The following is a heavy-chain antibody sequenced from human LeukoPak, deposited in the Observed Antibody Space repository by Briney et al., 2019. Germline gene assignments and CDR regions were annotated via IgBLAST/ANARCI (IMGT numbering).Heavy chain of an antibody. J-gene: IGHJ4*02. D-gene: IGHD4/OR15-4a*01. Sequence: ASVKVSCKASGYTFTGYYMHWLRQAPGQGLEFIGWINPNSGGTNYAQKFQGRVSMTSDTSISTAYMELSRLRSDDTAVYYCARLDVTMADYWGQGTLVTVSS. CDR3: ARLDVTMADY. CDR1: GYTFTGYY. V-gene: IGHV1-2*02. CDR2: INPNSGGT.